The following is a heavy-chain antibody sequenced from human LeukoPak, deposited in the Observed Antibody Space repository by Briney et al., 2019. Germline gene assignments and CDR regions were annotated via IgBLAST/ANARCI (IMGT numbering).Heavy chain of an antibody. D-gene: IGHD6-13*01. V-gene: IGHV4-59*01. J-gene: IGHJ5*02. CDR1: GGSISGYQ. CDR3: ARGKWQQLVGTT. Sequence: SETLPLTCSVSGGSISGYQWSWIRQPPGKGLEWIGYIYYSGSTNYNPSLKSRVTISVDTSKNQFSLKLSSVTAADTAVYYCARGKWQQLVGTTWGQGTLVTVSS. CDR2: IYYSGST.